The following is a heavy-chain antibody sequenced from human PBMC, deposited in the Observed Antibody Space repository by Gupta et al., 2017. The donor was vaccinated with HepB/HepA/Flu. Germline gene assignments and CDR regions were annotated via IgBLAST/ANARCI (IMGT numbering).Heavy chain of an antibody. Sequence: QLQLQESGPRLVKPSETLSLTCTVSGGSVTIATHYWGWVRQPPGKGLEWIGSISYTGTTYYNPALKSRVTLSVDTSKNQFSLKVASVDAADTAVYYCARRKGSGTYYFDYWGQGTPVTVSS. CDR1: GGSVTIATHY. CDR3: ARRKGSGTYYFDY. CDR2: ISYTGTT. V-gene: IGHV4-39*01. J-gene: IGHJ4*02. D-gene: IGHD3-10*01.